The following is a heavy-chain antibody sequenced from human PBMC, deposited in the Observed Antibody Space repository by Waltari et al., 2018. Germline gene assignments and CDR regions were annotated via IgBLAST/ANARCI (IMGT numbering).Heavy chain of an antibody. CDR3: ARVGLYYYDSSGYYWRFDY. J-gene: IGHJ4*02. D-gene: IGHD3-22*01. V-gene: IGHV1-18*01. CDR1: GYTFTSYG. Sequence: QVQLVQSGAEVKKPGASVKVSCKASGYTFTSYGISWLRQAPGQRLEWMGWISAYNGNTNYAQKLQGRVTMTTDTSTSTAYMELRSLRSDDTAVYYCARVGLYYYDSSGYYWRFDYWGQGTLVTVSS. CDR2: ISAYNGNT.